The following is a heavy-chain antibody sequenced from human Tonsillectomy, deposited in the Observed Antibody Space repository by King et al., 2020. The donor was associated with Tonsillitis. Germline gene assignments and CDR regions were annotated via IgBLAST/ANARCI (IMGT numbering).Heavy chain of an antibody. CDR3: AKGMYYDSSGYYLCYFDY. J-gene: IGHJ4*02. D-gene: IGHD3-22*01. CDR1: GFTFSSYA. CDR2: ISGSGGST. V-gene: IGHV3-23*04. Sequence: VQLVESGGGLVQPGGSLRLSCAASGFTFSSYAMSWVRQTPGKGLEWVSGISGSGGSTYYADSVKGRFTISRDNSKNTLDLQMNSLRAEDTAVYYCAKGMYYDSSGYYLCYFDYWGQGTLVTVSS.